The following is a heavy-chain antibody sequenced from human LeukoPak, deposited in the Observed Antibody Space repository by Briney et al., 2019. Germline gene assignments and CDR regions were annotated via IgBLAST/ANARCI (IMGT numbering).Heavy chain of an antibody. CDR3: ARQISDYYYYYIDV. V-gene: IGHV4-39*01. D-gene: IGHD3-3*01. CDR2: IYYSGTT. J-gene: IGHJ6*03. Sequence: SETLSLTCTVSGGSISSSHYYWGWIRQPPGKGLEWIGTIYYSGTTYYDPSLESRVTMSEDTSKNQFSLTLRSVTATDTAVYYCARQISDYYYYYIDVWGKGTTVTVSS. CDR1: GGSISSSHYY.